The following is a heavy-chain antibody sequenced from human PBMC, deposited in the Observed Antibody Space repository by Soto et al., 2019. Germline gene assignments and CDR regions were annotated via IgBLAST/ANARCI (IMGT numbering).Heavy chain of an antibody. Sequence: SETLSLTCTVSGGSISSSSYYWGWIRQPPGKGLEWIGSIYYSGSTYYNPSLKSRVTISVDTSKNQFSLKLSSVTAADTAVYYCARPGGDRAFDIWGQGTMVTV. D-gene: IGHD3-16*01. CDR2: IYYSGST. J-gene: IGHJ3*02. CDR1: GGSISSSSYY. V-gene: IGHV4-39*01. CDR3: ARPGGDRAFDI.